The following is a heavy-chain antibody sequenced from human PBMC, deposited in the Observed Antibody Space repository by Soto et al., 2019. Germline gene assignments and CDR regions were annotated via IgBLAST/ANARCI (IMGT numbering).Heavy chain of an antibody. Sequence: QVQLVESGGGVVQPGRSLRLSCAASGFTFSSYAMHWVRQAPGKGLEWVAVISYDGSNKYYADSVKGRFTISRDNSKNTLYLQMNSLRAEDTAVYYCARDSTYYQGVDYWGQGTLVTVSS. CDR2: ISYDGSNK. CDR3: ARDSTYYQGVDY. V-gene: IGHV3-30-3*01. CDR1: GFTFSSYA. D-gene: IGHD2-2*01. J-gene: IGHJ4*02.